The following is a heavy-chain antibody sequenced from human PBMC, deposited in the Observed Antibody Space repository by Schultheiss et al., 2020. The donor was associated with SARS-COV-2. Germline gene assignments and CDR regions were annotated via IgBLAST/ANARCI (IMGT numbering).Heavy chain of an antibody. J-gene: IGHJ4*02. V-gene: IGHV4-59*08. Sequence: SETLSLTCAVYGGSFSGYYWSWIRQPPGKGLQWIGYIYYSGSTNYNPSLKSRVTISVDTSKNQFSLKLSSVTAADTAVYYCASSRVGYCSSTSCYKNEGEDYWGQGTLVTVSS. D-gene: IGHD2-2*02. CDR1: GGSFSGYY. CDR2: IYYSGST. CDR3: ASSRVGYCSSTSCYKNEGEDY.